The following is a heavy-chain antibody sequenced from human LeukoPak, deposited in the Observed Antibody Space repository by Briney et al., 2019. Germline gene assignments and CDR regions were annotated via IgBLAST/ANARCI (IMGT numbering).Heavy chain of an antibody. Sequence: GGSLRLSCTASGFTFGDYAMSWVRQAPGKGLEWVGFIRSKAYGGTTEYAASVKGRFTISRDDSKSIAYLQMNSLKTEDTAVYYCTGGSSWDYGGQGTLVTVSS. D-gene: IGHD6-13*01. CDR3: TGGSSWDY. CDR2: IRSKAYGGTT. CDR1: GFTFGDYA. J-gene: IGHJ4*02. V-gene: IGHV3-49*04.